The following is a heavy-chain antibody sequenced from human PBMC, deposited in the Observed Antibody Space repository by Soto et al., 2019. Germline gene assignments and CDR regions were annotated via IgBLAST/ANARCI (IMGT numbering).Heavy chain of an antibody. CDR2: IWYDGSNK. V-gene: IGHV3-33*01. CDR3: ARGPLYSSRWYWYY. Sequence: QVQLVESGGGVVQPGRSLRLSCAASGFTFSSYGMHWVRQAPGKGLEWVAVIWYDGSNKYYADSVKGRFTISRDNSKNTLYLQMNSLRAEDTAVYYCARGPLYSSRWYWYYWGQGTLVTVSS. CDR1: GFTFSSYG. J-gene: IGHJ4*02. D-gene: IGHD6-13*01.